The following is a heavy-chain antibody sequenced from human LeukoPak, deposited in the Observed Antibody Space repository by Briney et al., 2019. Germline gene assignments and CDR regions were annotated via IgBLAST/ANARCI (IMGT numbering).Heavy chain of an antibody. CDR3: ARETIAAAGYYYFDY. CDR1: GFTFSSHW. D-gene: IGHD6-13*01. CDR2: IKQEGSEK. V-gene: IGHV3-7*04. Sequence: PGGSLRLSCAASGFTFSSHWMNWVGQAPGKGLEGVANIKQEGSEKNYVDSVKGRFTISRDNAKNPPYLQMNSQRAEDTAVYYCARETIAAAGYYYFDYWGQGTHVTVSS. J-gene: IGHJ4*02.